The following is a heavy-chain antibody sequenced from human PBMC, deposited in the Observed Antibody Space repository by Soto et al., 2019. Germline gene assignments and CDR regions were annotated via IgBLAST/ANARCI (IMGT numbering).Heavy chain of an antibody. J-gene: IGHJ6*02. CDR2: ISYDGTNK. V-gene: IGHV3-30*18. CDR3: AKDLQSYGDYDYYCYGMDV. Sequence: QVQLVESGGGVVQPGGSLTISCAASGFTFSTYGMHWVRQTPGKGLEWVAVISYDGTNKFYSDSVKGRFTISRDNFKNTLTLQMTSLRADDTAVYSCAKDLQSYGDYDYYCYGMDVWGLGTRVTVSS. CDR1: GFTFSTYG. D-gene: IGHD4-17*01.